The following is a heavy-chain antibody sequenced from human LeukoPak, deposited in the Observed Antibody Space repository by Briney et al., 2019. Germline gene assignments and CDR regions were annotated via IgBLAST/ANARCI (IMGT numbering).Heavy chain of an antibody. CDR3: AVNEGGWSGFDY. CDR2: IIPIFGTA. D-gene: IGHD6-19*01. V-gene: IGHV1-69*13. Sequence: SVKVSCKASGGTFISYAISWVRQAPGQGLEWMGGIIPIFGTANYAQKFQGRVTITADESTSTAYMELSSLRSEDTAVYYCAVNEGGWSGFDYWGQGTLVTVSS. J-gene: IGHJ4*02. CDR1: GGTFISYA.